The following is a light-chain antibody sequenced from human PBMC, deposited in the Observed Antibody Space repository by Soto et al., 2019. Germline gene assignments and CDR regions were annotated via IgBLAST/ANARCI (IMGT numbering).Light chain of an antibody. CDR2: KAS. Sequence: DIQMTQSPSTLSASVGDRVTITCRASQSISSWLAWYQQKPGKAPKLLIYKASSLESGVPSRFSGSGSGTEFTLTISSLQPDDFATYYCQQYHSYSPQYTFGQGTKLEIK. CDR1: QSISSW. CDR3: QQYHSYSPQYT. V-gene: IGKV1-5*03. J-gene: IGKJ2*01.